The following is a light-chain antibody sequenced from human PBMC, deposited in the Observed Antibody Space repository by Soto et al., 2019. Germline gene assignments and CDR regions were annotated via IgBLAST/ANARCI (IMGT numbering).Light chain of an antibody. CDR1: ALPKKY. CDR3: YSTDSSGNGGV. J-gene: IGLJ3*02. Sequence: SYELTQPPSVSVSPGQAARITCSGDALPKKYAYWFQHKSGQAPVLVIYEDNNRPSGIPERFSGSSSGTMATLTISGAHAEDEADYYCYSTDSSGNGGVFGGGTKLTVL. V-gene: IGLV3-10*01. CDR2: EDN.